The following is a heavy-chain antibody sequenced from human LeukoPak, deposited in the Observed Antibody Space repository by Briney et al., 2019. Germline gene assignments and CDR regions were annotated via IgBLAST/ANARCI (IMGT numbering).Heavy chain of an antibody. CDR2: IKEDGTEK. J-gene: IGHJ4*02. CDR1: GFTFSSYW. D-gene: IGHD3-10*01. CDR3: ARRPFGADY. V-gene: IGHV3-7*01. Sequence: HPGGSLRLSCAASGFTFSSYWMGWVRQPPGKGLQWVANIKEDGTEKYYVDSVKGRFTISRDNAKNSVYLQMNSLRVEDTAVYYCARRPFGADYWGQGTLVIVSS.